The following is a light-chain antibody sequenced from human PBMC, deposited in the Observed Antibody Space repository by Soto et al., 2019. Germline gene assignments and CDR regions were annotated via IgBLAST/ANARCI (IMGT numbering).Light chain of an antibody. CDR1: QSVSSY. CDR2: VAS. J-gene: IGKJ3*01. CDR3: QQRSNWPPRFT. Sequence: EIVLTQSPATLSLSPGERATLSCRASQSVSSYLAWYQQKPGQAPRLLIYVASNRATGIPARFSGSGSGTDFTLTISSLEPEDFAVYYCQQRSNWPPRFTFGPGTKVDIK. V-gene: IGKV3-11*01.